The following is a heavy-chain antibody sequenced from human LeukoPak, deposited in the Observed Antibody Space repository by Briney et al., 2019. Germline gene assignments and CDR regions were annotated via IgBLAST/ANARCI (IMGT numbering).Heavy chain of an antibody. CDR2: IIPIFGTA. V-gene: IGHV1-69*13. Sequence: ASVKVSCKASGYTFTNFGISWVRQAPGQGLEWMGGIIPIFGTANYAQKFQGRVTITADESTSTAYMELSSLRSEDTAVYYCARVPYDYVWGSYRHDAFDIWGQGTMVTVSS. D-gene: IGHD3-16*02. CDR1: GYTFTNFG. CDR3: ARVPYDYVWGSYRHDAFDI. J-gene: IGHJ3*02.